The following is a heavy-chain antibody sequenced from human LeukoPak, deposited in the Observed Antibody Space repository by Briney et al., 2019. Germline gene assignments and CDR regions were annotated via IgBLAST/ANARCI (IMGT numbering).Heavy chain of an antibody. V-gene: IGHV3-7*01. D-gene: IGHD3-10*01. CDR1: SFTFSSFC. CDR3: ARRGSNDY. Sequence: AVSLSLYCAAYSFTFSSFCMVWVRQAPGLEWEWVTNTKGGGRDKYYVDSVKGRITIARANSKTSLYLQMNSPEDESTGVCYCARRGSNDYWGQGTLVTVSS. J-gene: IGHJ4*02. CDR2: TKGGGRDK.